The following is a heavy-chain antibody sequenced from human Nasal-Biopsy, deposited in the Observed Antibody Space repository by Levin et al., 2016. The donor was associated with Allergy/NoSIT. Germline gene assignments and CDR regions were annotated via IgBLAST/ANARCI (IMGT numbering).Heavy chain of an antibody. CDR3: ARARVADYYYYGMDV. J-gene: IGHJ6*02. Sequence: SETLSLTCGVSGDSISRGGYSWSWIRQSPGKGLEWVGHIYQSGSTDYNSSLKSRVTISLDRSKNQFSLKLSSVTAADTAVYFCARARVADYYYYGMDVWGPGTTVTVSS. V-gene: IGHV4-30-2*06. CDR1: GDSISRGGYS. CDR2: IYQSGST. D-gene: IGHD5-12*01.